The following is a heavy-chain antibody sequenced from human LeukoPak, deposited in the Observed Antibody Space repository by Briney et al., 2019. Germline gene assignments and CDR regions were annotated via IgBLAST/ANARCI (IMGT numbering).Heavy chain of an antibody. Sequence: SETLSLTCTVSGGSITSYYWSWIRQPAGKGLEWIGLIYSSGSTNYNPSLKSQVTMSVDTSKNQFSLKLSSVTAADTAVYYCARQGYSYGYDYWGQGTLVTVSS. CDR1: GGSITSYY. J-gene: IGHJ4*02. CDR2: IYSSGST. V-gene: IGHV4-4*07. CDR3: ARQGYSYGYDY. D-gene: IGHD5-18*01.